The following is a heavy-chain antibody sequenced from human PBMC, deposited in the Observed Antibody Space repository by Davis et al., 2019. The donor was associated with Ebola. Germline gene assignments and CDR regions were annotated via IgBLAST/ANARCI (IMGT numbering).Heavy chain of an antibody. V-gene: IGHV3-53*01. D-gene: IGHD5/OR15-5a*01. CDR3: ARDGSVGL. Sequence: PGGSLRLSCAASGFTISSSYMSWVRQAPGKGLEWVSIITSAGSTYYADSVKGRFAIPRDHSKNTVYLQMNSLRVEDTAVYYCARDGSVGLWGQGTLVTVSS. CDR1: GFTISSSY. CDR2: ITSAGST. J-gene: IGHJ4*02.